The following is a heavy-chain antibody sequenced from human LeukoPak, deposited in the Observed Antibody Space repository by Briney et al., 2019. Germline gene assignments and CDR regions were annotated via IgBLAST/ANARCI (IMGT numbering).Heavy chain of an antibody. J-gene: IGHJ1*01. CDR1: GFSFSPYG. CDR3: AKGIIVAAGCAEYFQH. D-gene: IGHD2-15*01. CDR2: IRYDGSNK. Sequence: GGSLRLSCVASGFSFSPYGMHWVSQAPGKGLEWVAFIRYDGSNKYYVDSVKGRFTISRDNSKNTLYLQMNSLRAEDTAVYYCAKGIIVAAGCAEYFQHWGQGTLVTVSS. V-gene: IGHV3-30*02.